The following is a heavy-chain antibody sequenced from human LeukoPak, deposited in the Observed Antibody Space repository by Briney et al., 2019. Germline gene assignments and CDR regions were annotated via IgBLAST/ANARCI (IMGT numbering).Heavy chain of an antibody. CDR2: IYPGDSDT. D-gene: IGHD2-21*01. V-gene: IGHV5-51*01. CDR1: GYIFTSYW. CDR3: ARRGSYCGGDCYVY. J-gene: IGHJ4*02. Sequence: GASLQISCKCSGYIFTSYWIGGGRQLPGKGLEGMGIIYPGDSDTRYSPSFQGQVTISADKSISTAYLQWSSLRASDTAMYYCARRGSYCGGDCYVYWGQGTLVTVSS.